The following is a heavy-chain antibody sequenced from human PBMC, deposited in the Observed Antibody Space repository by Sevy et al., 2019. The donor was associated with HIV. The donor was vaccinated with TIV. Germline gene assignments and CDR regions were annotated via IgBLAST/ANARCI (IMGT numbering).Heavy chain of an antibody. CDR3: ARGGGYCGGDCYSIDY. Sequence: GGSLRLSCAASGFTFSSYVMHWVRQAPGKGLEWVALIWYDGTIKYYADSVKGRFTISRDNSKETLFLKMNSLTPEDTAVYYCARGGGYCGGDCYSIDYWAQGALVTVSS. V-gene: IGHV3-33*08. D-gene: IGHD2-21*02. CDR1: GFTFSSYV. CDR2: IWYDGTIK. J-gene: IGHJ4*02.